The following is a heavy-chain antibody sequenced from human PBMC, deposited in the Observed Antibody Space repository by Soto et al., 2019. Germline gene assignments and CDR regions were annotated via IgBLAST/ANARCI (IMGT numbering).Heavy chain of an antibody. CDR2: INPNSGAT. J-gene: IGHJ4*02. CDR1: GYTFTDYY. Sequence: GASVKVSCTASGYTFTDYYIHWVRQAPGQGLEWMGWINPNSGATNYAQNFQGRVTMTRDTSITTAYMDLSRLRSDDTAVYYCAKTGCGGGTCFSDYWGQVTLVTVSS. CDR3: AKTGCGGGTCFSDY. V-gene: IGHV1-2*02. D-gene: IGHD2-15*01.